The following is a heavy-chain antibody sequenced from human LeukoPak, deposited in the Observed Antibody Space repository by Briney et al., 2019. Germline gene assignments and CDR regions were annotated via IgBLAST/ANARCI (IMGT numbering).Heavy chain of an antibody. V-gene: IGHV5-51*01. Sequence: GESLKISCQGSGYSFTSYWIGWVRQMPGKGLEWMGIIYPGDSDTRYSLSFQGQVTISADKSISTAYLQWSSLKASDTAMYYCARPATTVAGTSAFDYWGQGTLVTVSS. CDR3: ARPATTVAGTSAFDY. D-gene: IGHD6-19*01. CDR1: GYSFTSYW. CDR2: IYPGDSDT. J-gene: IGHJ4*02.